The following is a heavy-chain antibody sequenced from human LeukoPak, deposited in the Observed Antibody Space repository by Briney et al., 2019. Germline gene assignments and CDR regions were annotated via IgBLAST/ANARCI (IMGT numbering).Heavy chain of an antibody. J-gene: IGHJ3*02. CDR2: INHSGST. V-gene: IGHV4-34*01. D-gene: IGHD3-3*01. CDR3: ARGYSLRFLEWLSLGSVAFDI. CDR1: GFTFSSYW. Sequence: GSLRLSCAASGFTFSSYWMSWVRQPPGKGLEWIGEINHSGSTNYNPSLKSRVTISVDTSKNQFSLKLSSVTAADTAVYYCARGYSLRFLEWLSLGSVAFDIWGQGTMVTVSS.